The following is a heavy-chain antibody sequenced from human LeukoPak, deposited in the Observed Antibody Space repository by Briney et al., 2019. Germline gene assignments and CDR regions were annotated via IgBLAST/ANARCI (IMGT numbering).Heavy chain of an antibody. CDR2: ISGSGGST. CDR3: AKDLVVVVAATPGGYYFDY. CDR1: GFTFSSYA. D-gene: IGHD2-15*01. V-gene: IGHV3-23*01. J-gene: IGHJ4*02. Sequence: SGGSLRLSXAASGFTFSSYAMSWVRQTPGKGLEWVSAISGSGGSTYYADSVKGRFTISRDNSKNTLYLQMNSLRAEDTAVYYCAKDLVVVVAATPGGYYFDYWGQGTLVTVSS.